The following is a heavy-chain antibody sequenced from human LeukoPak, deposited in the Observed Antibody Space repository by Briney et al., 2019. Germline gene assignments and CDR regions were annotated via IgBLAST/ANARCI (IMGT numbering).Heavy chain of an antibody. J-gene: IGHJ4*02. D-gene: IGHD3-16*01. CDR1: GFSFEDYA. CDR2: IGRDGSTI. V-gene: IGHV3-43*02. Sequence: QPGGSLRLSCAASGFSFEDYAMHWVRQTPGKGLEWVSLIGRDGSTIHYADSVKGRLTISRDNRKNSLYLQMNSLRTEDTALYFCAKDSRGAAFWGEFDHWGQGTLVTVSS. CDR3: AKDSRGAAFWGEFDH.